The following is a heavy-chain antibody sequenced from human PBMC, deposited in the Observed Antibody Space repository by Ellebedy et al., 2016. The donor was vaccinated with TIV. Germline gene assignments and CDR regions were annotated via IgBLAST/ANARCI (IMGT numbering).Heavy chain of an antibody. V-gene: IGHV1-69*13. Sequence: SVKVSXKASGGTFSSYAISWVRQAPGQGLEWMGGIIPIFGTANYAQKFQGRVTITADESTSTAYMELSSLRSEDTAVYYCAREGGSVRGVNPFDYWGQGTLVTVSS. CDR3: AREGGSVRGVNPFDY. J-gene: IGHJ4*02. D-gene: IGHD3-10*01. CDR1: GGTFSSYA. CDR2: IIPIFGTA.